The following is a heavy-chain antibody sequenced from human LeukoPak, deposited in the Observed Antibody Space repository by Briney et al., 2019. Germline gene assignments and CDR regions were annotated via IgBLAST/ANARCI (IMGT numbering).Heavy chain of an antibody. CDR1: GYTFTGYY. V-gene: IGHV1-2*02. J-gene: IGHJ4*02. CDR3: ARGDDYVWGSYPLGFDY. CDR2: INPNSGGT. Sequence: ASVKLSCKASGYTFTGYYMHWVRQAPGQGLEWVGWINPNSGGTNYAQTVQGRVTMSRDTSNNTAYMELSSLRSDDTAVYYCARGDDYVWGSYPLGFDYWGQGTLVTVSS. D-gene: IGHD3-16*02.